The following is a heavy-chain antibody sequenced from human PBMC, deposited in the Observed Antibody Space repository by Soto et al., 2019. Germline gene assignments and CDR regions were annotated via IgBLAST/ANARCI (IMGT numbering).Heavy chain of an antibody. J-gene: IGHJ4*02. Sequence: QVQLQESGPGLVKPSQTLSLTCTVSGGSISSGGYYCSWIRQHPGKGLEWIGYIYYSGSTYYNPSLKSRVTISVDTSKNQFSLKLSSVTAADTAVYYCARGKGDYGLFDYWGQGTLVTVSS. CDR2: IYYSGST. V-gene: IGHV4-31*03. CDR3: ARGKGDYGLFDY. D-gene: IGHD4-17*01. CDR1: GGSISSGGYY.